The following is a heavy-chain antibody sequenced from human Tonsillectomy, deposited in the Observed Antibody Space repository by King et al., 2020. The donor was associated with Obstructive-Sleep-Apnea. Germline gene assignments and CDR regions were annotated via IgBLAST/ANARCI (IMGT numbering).Heavy chain of an antibody. Sequence: QLQESGPGLVKPSETLSLTCTVSGGSISSSSYYWGWIRQPPGKGLEWIGSIYYSWSTYYNPSLKSRVTISVDTSKNQFSLKLSSVTAADTAVYYLARGVRPYYDSSGYYPDYWGQGTLVTVSS. J-gene: IGHJ4*02. CDR2: IYYSWST. CDR3: ARGVRPYYDSSGYYPDY. CDR1: GGSISSSSYY. V-gene: IGHV4-39*07. D-gene: IGHD3-22*01.